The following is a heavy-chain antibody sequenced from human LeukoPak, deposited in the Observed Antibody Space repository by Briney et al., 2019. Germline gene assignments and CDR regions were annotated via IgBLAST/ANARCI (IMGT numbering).Heavy chain of an antibody. J-gene: IGHJ4*02. Sequence: PSETLSLTCTVSGGSISSYYWGWIRQPPGKGLEWIGSIYYSGSTYNPSLKSRVTISVDTSKNQFSLKLSSVTAADTAVYYCARGGVLKSVDYWGQGTLVAVSS. CDR3: ARGGVLKSVDY. D-gene: IGHD3-16*01. CDR2: IYYSGST. CDR1: GGSISSYY. V-gene: IGHV4-39*07.